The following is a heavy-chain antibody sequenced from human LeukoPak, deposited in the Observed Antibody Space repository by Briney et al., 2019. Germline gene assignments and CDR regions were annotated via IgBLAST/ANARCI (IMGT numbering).Heavy chain of an antibody. CDR2: ISYSGST. CDR1: GGSISRGGYY. J-gene: IGHJ4*02. Sequence: SQTLSLTCTVSGGSISRGGYYWSWIRQHPGKGLEWIGYISYSGSTYYNPSLKSRLTISVDTSKNQFSLKLSSVTAAATAVYYYERWCSFYQLHYWGQGTLVTVSS. V-gene: IGHV4-31*03. CDR3: ERWCSFYQLHY. D-gene: IGHD2/OR15-2a*01.